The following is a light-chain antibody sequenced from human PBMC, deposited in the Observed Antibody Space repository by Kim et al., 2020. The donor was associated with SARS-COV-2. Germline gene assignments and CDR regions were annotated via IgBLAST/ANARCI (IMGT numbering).Light chain of an antibody. Sequence: NFMLTQPHSVSESPGKTVTISCTRSSGSIARNYVQWYQQRPGSASTTVIYEDNQRPSGVPDRFSGSIDSSSNSASLTISGLKTEDEADYYCQSYDSSSLWVFGGGTQLTVL. J-gene: IGLJ3*02. CDR2: EDN. V-gene: IGLV6-57*04. CDR1: SGSIARNY. CDR3: QSYDSSSLWV.